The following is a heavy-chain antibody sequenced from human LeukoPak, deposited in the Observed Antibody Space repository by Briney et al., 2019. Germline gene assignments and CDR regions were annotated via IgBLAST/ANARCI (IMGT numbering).Heavy chain of an antibody. V-gene: IGHV3-33*01. Sequence: PGGSLRLSCATSGFTFNTYGMHWVRQPPGKGLEWVAVIWFDGNDKYYADSVRGRVTISRDNSKNTLYLQMNSLRVEDTAVYYCARDDGGSGWYDYWGQGTLVTVSS. CDR3: ARDDGGSGWYDY. CDR1: GFTFNTYG. J-gene: IGHJ4*02. CDR2: IWFDGNDK. D-gene: IGHD6-19*01.